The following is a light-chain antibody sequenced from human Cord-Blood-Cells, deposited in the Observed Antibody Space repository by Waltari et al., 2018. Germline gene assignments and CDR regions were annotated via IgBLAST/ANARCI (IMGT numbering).Light chain of an antibody. CDR3: YATDSSGNHRV. CDR2: EDS. V-gene: IGLV3-10*01. CDR1: ALPPNY. J-gene: IGLJ3*02. Sequence: SYALPQPPSASVSPGQTARPTSAADALPPNYPHSYQQKSGQAPVLVIYEDSKRPSGIPERFSGSSSGTMATLTISGAQVEDEADYYCYATDSSGNHRVFGGGTKLTVL.